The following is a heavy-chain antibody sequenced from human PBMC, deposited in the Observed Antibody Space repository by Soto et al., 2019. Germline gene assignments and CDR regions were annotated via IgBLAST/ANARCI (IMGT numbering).Heavy chain of an antibody. D-gene: IGHD3-22*01. V-gene: IGHV1-46*01. CDR2: INPSGGST. J-gene: IGHJ6*02. Sequence: ASVKVSCKASGYTFTRYYMHWVRQAPGQGLEWMGIINPSGGSTSYAQKFQGRVTMTRDTSTSTVYMELSSLRSEDTAVYYCARVGYDSSGYYPLYYYGMDVWGQGTTVTVSS. CDR3: ARVGYDSSGYYPLYYYGMDV. CDR1: GYTFTRYY.